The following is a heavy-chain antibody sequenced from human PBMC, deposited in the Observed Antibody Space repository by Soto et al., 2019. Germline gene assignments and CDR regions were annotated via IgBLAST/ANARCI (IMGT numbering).Heavy chain of an antibody. CDR3: ARDRDYGDDY. CDR1: GFTFSSYS. D-gene: IGHD4-17*01. J-gene: IGHJ4*02. V-gene: IGHV3-48*01. CDR2: ISSSSSTI. Sequence: GGSLRLSCAASGFTFSSYSMNWVRQAPGKGLEWVSYISSSSSTIYYADSVKGRFTISRDNAKNSLYLQMNSLRAEDTAVYYCARDRDYGDDYWGQGTLVTVSS.